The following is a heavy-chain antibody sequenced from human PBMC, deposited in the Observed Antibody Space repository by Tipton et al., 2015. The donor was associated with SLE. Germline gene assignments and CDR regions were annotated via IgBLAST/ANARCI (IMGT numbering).Heavy chain of an antibody. Sequence: QLVQSGGGLVKPGGSLRLPCVASGFSMHVMNWVRQAPGKGLEWVSFISSSSRYIFYADLVKGRFTISRDNSKSSLYLQTNSLRDEDTAVYYCATATHYYDTNGYSSGAFDIWGHGTMVTVSS. D-gene: IGHD3-22*01. CDR1: GFSMHV. CDR2: ISSSSRYI. V-gene: IGHV3-21*03. J-gene: IGHJ3*02. CDR3: ATATHYYDTNGYSSGAFDI.